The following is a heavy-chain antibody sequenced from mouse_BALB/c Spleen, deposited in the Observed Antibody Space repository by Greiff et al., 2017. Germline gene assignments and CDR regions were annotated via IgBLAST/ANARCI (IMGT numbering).Heavy chain of an antibody. CDR2: IYPGSGST. D-gene: IGHD2-10*02. CDR3: ASSYGNYLDY. J-gene: IGHJ2*01. V-gene: IGHV1-77*01. CDR1: GYTFTDYV. Sequence: VQGVESGPELVKPGASVKMSCKASGYTFTDYVISWVKQRTGQGLEWIGEIYPGSGSTYYNEKFKGKATLTADKSSNTAYMQLSSLTSEDSAVYFCASSYGNYLDYWGQGTTLTVSS.